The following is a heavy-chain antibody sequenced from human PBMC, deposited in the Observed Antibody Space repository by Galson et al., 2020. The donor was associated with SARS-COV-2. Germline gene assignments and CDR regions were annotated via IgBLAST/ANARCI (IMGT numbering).Heavy chain of an antibody. D-gene: IGHD2-21*01. CDR2: ITPTGSI. Sequence: SETLSLTRAVYGGSFSGYYWGWIRQSPGKGLEWTRVITPTGSINHNPSLKSRVTISKDTSKNQFSLGLRSVTAADTAMYFCARGARDVTMLVMIATAASYYFDFWGQGSLVTVSS. CDR1: GGSFSGYY. CDR3: ARGARDVTMLVMIATAASYYFDF. V-gene: IGHV4-34*01. J-gene: IGHJ4*02.